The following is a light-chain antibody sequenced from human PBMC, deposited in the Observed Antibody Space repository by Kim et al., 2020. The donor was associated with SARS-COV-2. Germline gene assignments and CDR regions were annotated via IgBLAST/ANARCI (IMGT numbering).Light chain of an antibody. CDR3: QQFNNYPPT. V-gene: IGKV1D-13*01. Sequence: ASVGDRVTLTCRASQGISSALAWYQQKPGKPPKLLIYDASNLEIGVPSTFSGSGSGTDFTLTISSLQPEDFATYYCQQFNNYPPTFGQGTRLEIK. CDR1: QGISSA. CDR2: DAS. J-gene: IGKJ5*01.